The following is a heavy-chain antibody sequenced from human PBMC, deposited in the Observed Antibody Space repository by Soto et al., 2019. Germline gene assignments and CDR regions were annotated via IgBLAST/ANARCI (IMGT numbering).Heavy chain of an antibody. V-gene: IGHV3-30-3*01. CDR2: ISYDGSNK. Sequence: QVQLVESGGAVAHPGSPLRLSCAASGSTFVSNAMPWARQAPGKGLEWVAVISYDGSNKYYADSVKGRFTISRDNSKNTLYLQMNSLRAEDTAVYYCAREGYWGQGTLVTVSS. CDR1: GSTFVSNA. CDR3: AREGY. J-gene: IGHJ4*02.